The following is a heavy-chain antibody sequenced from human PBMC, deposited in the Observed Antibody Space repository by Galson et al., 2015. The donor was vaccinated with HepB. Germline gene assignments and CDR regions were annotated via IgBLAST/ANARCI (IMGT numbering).Heavy chain of an antibody. CDR3: ARDRGGIYGDYGSAFDI. D-gene: IGHD4-17*01. J-gene: IGHJ3*02. V-gene: IGHV6-1*01. CDR2: TYYRSKWYN. CDR1: GDSVSSNSAA. Sequence: CAISGDSVSSNSAAWNWIRQSPSRGLEWLGRTYYRSKWYNDYAVSVKSRITINPDTSKNQFSLQLNSVTTEDTAVYYCARDRGGIYGDYGSAFDIWGQGTMVTVAS.